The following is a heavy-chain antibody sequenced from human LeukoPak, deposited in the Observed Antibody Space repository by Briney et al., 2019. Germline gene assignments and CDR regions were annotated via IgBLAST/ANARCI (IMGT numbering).Heavy chain of an antibody. J-gene: IGHJ4*02. CDR1: GYTFTDYY. CDR3: ARATGQSGSGSYPGY. Sequence: GASVKVSCKASGYTFTDYYMHWVRQAPGQGFEWMGWINPNSGGTYCAQKFQGRVTMTSDTSISTSYMELSRLTSDDTAVYFCARATGQSGSGSYPGYWGQGTPVTVSS. CDR2: INPNSGGT. D-gene: IGHD3-10*01. V-gene: IGHV1-2*02.